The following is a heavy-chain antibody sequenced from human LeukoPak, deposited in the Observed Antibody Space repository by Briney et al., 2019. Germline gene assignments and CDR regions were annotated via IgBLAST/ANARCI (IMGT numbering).Heavy chain of an antibody. CDR2: ISYDGSNK. V-gene: IGHV3-30-3*01. CDR3: ATIFGVVTTFDY. J-gene: IGHJ4*02. CDR1: GFTFSSYA. Sequence: GGSLRLSCAASGFTFSSYAMHWVRQAPGKGLEWVAVISYDGSNKYYADSVEGRFTISRDNSKNTLYLQMNSLRAEDTAVYYCATIFGVVTTFDYWGQGTLVTVSS. D-gene: IGHD3-3*01.